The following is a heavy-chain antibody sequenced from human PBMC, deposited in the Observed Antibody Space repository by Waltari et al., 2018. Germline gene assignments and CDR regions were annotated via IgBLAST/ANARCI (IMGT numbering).Heavy chain of an antibody. V-gene: IGHV3-9*01. Sequence: EVQLVESVGGLVQPGRSLRLSCAASGFTFDDYAMHWVRQAPGKGLEWVSGISWNSGSIGYADSVKGRFTISRDNAKNSLYLQMNSLRAEDTALYYCAKDIGVIAAAGHFDYWGQGTLVTVSS. D-gene: IGHD6-13*01. J-gene: IGHJ4*02. CDR2: ISWNSGSI. CDR1: GFTFDDYA. CDR3: AKDIGVIAAAGHFDY.